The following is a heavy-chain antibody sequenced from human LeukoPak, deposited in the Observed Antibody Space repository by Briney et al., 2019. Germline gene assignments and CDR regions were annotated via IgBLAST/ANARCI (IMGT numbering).Heavy chain of an antibody. V-gene: IGHV1-18*01. CDR3: ARDGYSSSGGAVSD. CDR2: ISAYNGNT. D-gene: IGHD6-13*01. Sequence: ASVXXXCXXXGYTFTSYGISWVRXXPXQXXXXXXXISAYNGNTNYAQKLQGRVTITTDTSTSTAYMELRSLRSDDTAVYYCARDGYSSSGGAVSDWGQGTLVTVSS. J-gene: IGHJ4*02. CDR1: GYTFTSYG.